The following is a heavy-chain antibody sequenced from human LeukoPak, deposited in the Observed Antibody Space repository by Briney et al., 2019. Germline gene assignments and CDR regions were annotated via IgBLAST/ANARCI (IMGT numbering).Heavy chain of an antibody. J-gene: IGHJ3*02. CDR3: ARNRYCSSTSCVDAFDI. CDR1: GGSFSGYY. V-gene: IGHV4-59*01. Sequence: SETLSLTCAVYGGSFSGYYWSWIRQPPGKGLEWIGYIYYSGSTNYNPSLKSRVTISVDTSKNQFSLKLSSVTAADTAVYYCARNRYCSSTSCVDAFDIWGQGTMVTVSS. D-gene: IGHD2-2*01. CDR2: IYYSGST.